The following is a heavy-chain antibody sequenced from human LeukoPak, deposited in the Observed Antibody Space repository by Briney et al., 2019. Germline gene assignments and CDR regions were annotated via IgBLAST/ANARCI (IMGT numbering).Heavy chain of an antibody. Sequence: GGSLRLSCAASGAAFTKYGMKWVRPAAGAGLEYISGISRSGDITHYADSVKGRFTISRDNVQNTLYLQMNSLRADDTALYYCATEGFYYWGPGTQVTVSS. CDR3: ATEGFYY. CDR1: GAAFTKYG. V-gene: IGHV3-23*01. CDR2: ISRSGDIT. J-gene: IGHJ4*02.